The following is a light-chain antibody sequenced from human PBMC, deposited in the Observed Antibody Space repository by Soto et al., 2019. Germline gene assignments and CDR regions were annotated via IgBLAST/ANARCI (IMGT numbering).Light chain of an antibody. CDR3: QHYTLYSAP. CDR2: GAS. Sequence: RLTQSPSSLSASVGDTVTISCRASQDISTYLASYQHKPGKAPTLLIFGASSLHNGVPPRFAGSGSGSEFTLTINRLQPDDFATYYCQHYTLYSAPFGQGTRV. V-gene: IGKV1-5*01. J-gene: IGKJ5*01. CDR1: QDISTY.